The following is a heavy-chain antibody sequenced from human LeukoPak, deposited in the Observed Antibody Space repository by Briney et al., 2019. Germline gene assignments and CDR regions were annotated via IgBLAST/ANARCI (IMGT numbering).Heavy chain of an antibody. D-gene: IGHD1-20*01. J-gene: IGHJ4*02. CDR3: ARVAGAITGTFFDY. Sequence: GGSLRLSCAASGFTFSNYWMGWVRQAPGKGLEWVANIKQDGSEKYYVDSVKGRFTISRDNAKNSLYLQMNSLRAEDTAVYYCARVAGAITGTFFDYWGQGTLVTVSS. CDR1: GFTFSNYW. V-gene: IGHV3-7*01. CDR2: IKQDGSEK.